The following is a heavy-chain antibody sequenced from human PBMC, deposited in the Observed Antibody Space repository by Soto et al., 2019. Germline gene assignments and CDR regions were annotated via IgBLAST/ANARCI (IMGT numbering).Heavy chain of an antibody. V-gene: IGHV3-66*01. D-gene: IGHD5-12*01. CDR3: ARGSGYIMDY. J-gene: IGHJ4*02. CDR1: GFTVSSNY. CDR2: MYSGGST. Sequence: EVQLVESGGGLVQPGGSLRLSCAASGFTVSSNYMNWVRQAPGKGLEWVSVMYSGGSTYYADSVKGRLTIFRNNSKNTLYLQMNSLRAEDTAVYYCARGSGYIMDYRGQGTLGTGSS.